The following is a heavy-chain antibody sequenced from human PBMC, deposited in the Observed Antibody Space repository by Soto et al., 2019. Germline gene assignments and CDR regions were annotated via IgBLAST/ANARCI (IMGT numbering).Heavy chain of an antibody. CDR2: ITQDGYNK. CDR1: GWVFTFYS. D-gene: IGHD6-6*01. J-gene: IGHJ4*02. Sequence: PXVTLRLTGAGSGWVFTFYSLNWVRHAPGKGLDWVASITQDGYNKYYADSVKGRFTIARDNSRDTLSLQMTALTIEDSSVYYCTKSSGGSSSVGMDQWGQGTRVTVSS. CDR3: TKSSGGSSSVGMDQ. V-gene: IGHV3-30*02.